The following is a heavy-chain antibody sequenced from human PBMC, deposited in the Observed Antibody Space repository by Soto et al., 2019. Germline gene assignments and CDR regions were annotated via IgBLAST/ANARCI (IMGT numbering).Heavy chain of an antibody. CDR1: GFTFSSYA. V-gene: IGHV3-30-3*01. J-gene: IGHJ4*02. D-gene: IGHD2-2*01. Sequence: GGSLRLSCAASGFTFSSYAMNWVRQAPGMGLEWVALISYDGINTYYADSVKGRFTISRDSSKNMLYLQMNSLRAADTAVYYCGRCSSTSCHLGSDYWGQGTLVTVSS. CDR3: GRCSSTSCHLGSDY. CDR2: ISYDGINT.